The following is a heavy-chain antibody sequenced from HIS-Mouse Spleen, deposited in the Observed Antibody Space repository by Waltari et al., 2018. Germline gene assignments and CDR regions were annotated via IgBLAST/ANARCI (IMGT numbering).Heavy chain of an antibody. D-gene: IGHD3-10*01. J-gene: IGHJ6*02. Sequence: QVQLQQWGAGLLKPSETLSLTCAVYGGSFSGYYWSWIRQPPGKGLEGIGEINHSGSTNYTPSLKSRVTISVDTSKNQFSLKLSSVTAADTAVYYCARGSGFGELYGMDVWGQGTTVTVSS. CDR2: INHSGST. CDR1: GGSFSGYY. CDR3: ARGSGFGELYGMDV. V-gene: IGHV4-34*01.